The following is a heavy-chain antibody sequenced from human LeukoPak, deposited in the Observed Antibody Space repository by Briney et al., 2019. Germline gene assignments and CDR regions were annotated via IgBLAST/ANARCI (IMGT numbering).Heavy chain of an antibody. D-gene: IGHD6-19*01. CDR3: AKTTTGYSSGRYPGWPVDC. J-gene: IGHJ4*02. Sequence: GGSLRLSRGASGFTFNSYAVSWVRQAPGKGLEWVSAINGSGGGTYYADSVKGRFTIFRDNSKNTVYLHMNSLSTEDTAVYYCAKTTTGYSSGRYPGWPVDCWGQGTLVTVSS. V-gene: IGHV3-23*01. CDR1: GFTFNSYA. CDR2: INGSGGGT.